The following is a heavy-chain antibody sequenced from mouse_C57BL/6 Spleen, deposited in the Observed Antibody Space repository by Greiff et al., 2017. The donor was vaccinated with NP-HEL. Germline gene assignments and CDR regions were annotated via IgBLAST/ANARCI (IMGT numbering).Heavy chain of an antibody. CDR2: ISGGSSTI. CDR3: ARRDGYSWFAD. CDR1: GFTFSDYG. Sequence: EVQRVESGGGLVKPGGSLKLSCAASGFTFSDYGMHWVRQAPEKGLEWVAYISGGSSTIYYADTVKGRFTISRDNAKNTLFLQMTSLRSEDTAMYYCARRDGYSWFADWGQGTLVTVSA. V-gene: IGHV5-17*01. J-gene: IGHJ3*01. D-gene: IGHD2-3*01.